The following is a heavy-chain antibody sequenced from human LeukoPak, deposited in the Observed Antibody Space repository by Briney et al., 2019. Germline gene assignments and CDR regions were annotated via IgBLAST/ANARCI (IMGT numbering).Heavy chain of an antibody. Sequence: ASVKVSCKASGYTFTDYYMHWVRQAPGQGLEWMGWINPNSGGTNYAQKFQDRVTMTRDTSISTAYMELSRLRSDDTAVYYCARSTLGYAFDIWGQGTMVTVSS. CDR1: GYTFTDYY. V-gene: IGHV1-2*02. J-gene: IGHJ3*02. CDR2: INPNSGGT. CDR3: ARSTLGYAFDI. D-gene: IGHD3-16*01.